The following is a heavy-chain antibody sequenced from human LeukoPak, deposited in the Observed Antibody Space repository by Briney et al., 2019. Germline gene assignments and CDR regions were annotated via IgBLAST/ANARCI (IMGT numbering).Heavy chain of an antibody. V-gene: IGHV1-8*03. CDR3: ARGGVEGSDY. J-gene: IGHJ4*02. D-gene: IGHD3-3*01. CDR2: MNPNSGNI. Sequence: ASVKVSCKASGYTFTSYDIHGVRQATGQGLEWMGCMNPNSGNIGYARKVHCRVTITTNTTISTAYMELSSLRSEDTAVYCCARGGVEGSDYWGQGTLVTVSS. CDR1: GYTFTSYD.